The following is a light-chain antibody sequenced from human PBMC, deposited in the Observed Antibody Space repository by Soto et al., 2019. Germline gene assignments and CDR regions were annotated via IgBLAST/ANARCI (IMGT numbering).Light chain of an antibody. Sequence: LTQPASVSGSPGQSITISCTGTSSDVGGYNYVSWYQQHPGKAHKLMIYDVSNRPSGVSNRFSGSKSSNTASLTISGLQAEDEADYYCSSYTSSSTLYVFGTGTKV. V-gene: IGLV2-14*01. CDR3: SSYTSSSTLYV. CDR1: SSDVGGYNY. J-gene: IGLJ1*01. CDR2: DVS.